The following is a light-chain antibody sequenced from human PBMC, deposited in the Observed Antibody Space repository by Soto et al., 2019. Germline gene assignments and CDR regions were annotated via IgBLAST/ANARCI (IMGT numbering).Light chain of an antibody. Sequence: QSALTQPPSASGSPGQSVTISCTGTSSDVGGYNYVSWYQHHPGKAPKLMIYEVSKRPSGVPDRFSGSKSGNTASLTVSGLQAEDEADYYCSSYADINNVVLGGGTKLTVL. V-gene: IGLV2-8*01. CDR1: SSDVGGYNY. CDR2: EVS. CDR3: SSYADINNVV. J-gene: IGLJ2*01.